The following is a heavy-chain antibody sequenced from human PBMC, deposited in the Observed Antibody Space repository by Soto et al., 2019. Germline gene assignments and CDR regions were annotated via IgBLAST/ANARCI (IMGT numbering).Heavy chain of an antibody. V-gene: IGHV3-23*01. Sequence: ESLRLSCAASGFTFTSYAMTWVRQGPGKGLEWVSSIGTTTGDILYADSVKGRFTISRDNSKNTLYLQINSLRTEDTAIYYCAKRSPSGTYYFDYWGQGTLVTVSS. CDR1: GFTFTSYA. CDR2: IGTTTGDI. CDR3: AKRSPSGTYYFDY. J-gene: IGHJ4*02. D-gene: IGHD1-26*01.